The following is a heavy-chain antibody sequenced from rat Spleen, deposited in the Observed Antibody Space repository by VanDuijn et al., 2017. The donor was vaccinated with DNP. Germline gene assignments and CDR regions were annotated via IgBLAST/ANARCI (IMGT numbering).Heavy chain of an antibody. Sequence: EVHLVESGGDLVQPGRSLKLSCAASGFTFSDYYMPWFRQAPTKGLEWVAYSNYDGGNTYNGDSVKGRFTISRDNAKNTLYLQINSLRSEDMATYYCARHVLPLRVWDYWGQGVMVTVSS. V-gene: IGHV5-22*01. CDR3: ARHVLPLRVWDY. J-gene: IGHJ2*01. CDR2: SNYDGGNT. D-gene: IGHD1-4*01. CDR1: GFTFSDYY.